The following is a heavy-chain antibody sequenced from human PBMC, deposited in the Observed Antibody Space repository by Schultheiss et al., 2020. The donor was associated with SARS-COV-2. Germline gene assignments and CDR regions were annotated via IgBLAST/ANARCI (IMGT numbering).Heavy chain of an antibody. Sequence: SETLSLTCTVSGGSISSYYWSWIRQPPGKGLEWIGYVYYTGSANYNPSLESRVTISVDTSKNQFSLKLSSVTAADTAVYYCARASRAAAGFDPWGQGTLVTVSS. D-gene: IGHD6-13*01. J-gene: IGHJ5*02. CDR1: GGSISSYY. V-gene: IGHV4-59*01. CDR2: VYYTGSA. CDR3: ARASRAAAGFDP.